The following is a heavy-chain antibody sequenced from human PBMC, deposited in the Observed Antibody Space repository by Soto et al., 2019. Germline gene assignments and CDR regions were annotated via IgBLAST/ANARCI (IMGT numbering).Heavy chain of an antibody. J-gene: IGHJ4*02. Sequence: GESLKISCKGFGYSFNTYWIAWVRQMPVKGLEWMGIIYPGESDSRYSPSFQGQVTVSADKSMNTAYLQWSSLKASDTAIYYCARLHCSSTSCHTGSQYYFDYWGQGTQVTVYS. CDR2: IYPGESDS. CDR1: GYSFNTYW. D-gene: IGHD2-2*02. V-gene: IGHV5-51*01. CDR3: ARLHCSSTSCHTGSQYYFDY.